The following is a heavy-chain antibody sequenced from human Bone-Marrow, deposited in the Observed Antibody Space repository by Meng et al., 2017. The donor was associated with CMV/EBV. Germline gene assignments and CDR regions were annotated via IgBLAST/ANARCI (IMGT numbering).Heavy chain of an antibody. CDR1: GYTVTGYY. Sequence: ASVKVSCKASGYTVTGYYMHWVRQAPGQGLEWMGWINPNSGGTNYAQKFQGRVTMTRDTSISTAYMELSRLRSDDTAVYYCARRSRISWTPLDYWGQGTLVTVSS. V-gene: IGHV1-2*02. CDR3: ARRSRISWTPLDY. CDR2: INPNSGGT. D-gene: IGHD2/OR15-2a*01. J-gene: IGHJ4*02.